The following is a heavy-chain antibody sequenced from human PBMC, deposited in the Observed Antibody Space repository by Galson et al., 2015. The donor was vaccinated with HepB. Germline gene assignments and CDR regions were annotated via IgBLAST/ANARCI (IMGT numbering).Heavy chain of an antibody. J-gene: IGHJ5*02. CDR3: ARNFVVVPAAIGGWFDP. CDR2: IIPIFGTA. CDR1: GGTFSSYA. D-gene: IGHD2-2*01. Sequence: SVKVSCKASGGTFSSYAISWVRQAPGQGLEWMGGIIPIFGTANYAQKFRGRVTITADESTSTAYMELSSLRSEDTAVYYCARNFVVVPAAIGGWFDPWGQGTLVTVSS. V-gene: IGHV1-69*13.